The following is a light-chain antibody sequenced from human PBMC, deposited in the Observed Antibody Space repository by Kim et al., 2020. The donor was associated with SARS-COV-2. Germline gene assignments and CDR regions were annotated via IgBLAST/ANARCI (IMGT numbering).Light chain of an antibody. Sequence: GQSSTISCTGTSSDVGSYNLVSWYQQHPGKAPNLMIYEVSKRPSGVSNRFSGSKSGNTASLTISGLQAEDEADYYCCSYAGSSTWVFGGGTKLTVL. V-gene: IGLV2-23*02. CDR1: SSDVGSYNL. CDR3: CSYAGSSTWV. J-gene: IGLJ3*02. CDR2: EVS.